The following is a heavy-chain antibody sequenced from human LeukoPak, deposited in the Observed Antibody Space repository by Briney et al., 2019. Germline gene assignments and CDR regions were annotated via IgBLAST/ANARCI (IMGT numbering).Heavy chain of an antibody. J-gene: IGHJ4*02. V-gene: IGHV3-23*01. Sequence: GGSLRLSCAASGFTFSSYVMSWVRQAPGKGLEWVSSISGSGDNTYYADSVKDRFSISRDNSKTTVSLQMNSLRAEDTAVYYCAKGRGTAVTSAASYWGQGTLVTVSS. CDR3: AKGRGTAVTSAASY. D-gene: IGHD4-17*01. CDR2: ISGSGDNT. CDR1: GFTFSSYV.